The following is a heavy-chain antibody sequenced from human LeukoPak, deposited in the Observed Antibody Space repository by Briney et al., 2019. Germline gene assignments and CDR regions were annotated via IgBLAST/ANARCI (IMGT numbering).Heavy chain of an antibody. D-gene: IGHD3-22*01. J-gene: IGHJ6*02. CDR2: IYYSGST. CDR3: ARSNVPYYYDSSGTPLYYYYGMDV. Sequence: SETLSLTCTVSGGSISSGGYYWSWIRQHPGKGLEWIGYIYYSGSTCYNPSLKSRVTISVDTSKNQFSLKLSSVTAADTAVYYCARSNVPYYYDSSGTPLYYYYGMDVWGQGTTVTVSS. V-gene: IGHV4-31*03. CDR1: GGSISSGGYY.